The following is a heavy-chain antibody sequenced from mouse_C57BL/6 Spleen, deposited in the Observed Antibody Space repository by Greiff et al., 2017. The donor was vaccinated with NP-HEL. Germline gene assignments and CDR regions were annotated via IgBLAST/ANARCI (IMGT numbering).Heavy chain of an antibody. CDR2: IDPSDSET. CDR1: GYTFTSYW. CDR3: ARSYDYDLDY. V-gene: IGHV1-52*01. D-gene: IGHD2-4*01. J-gene: IGHJ2*01. Sequence: VQLQQPGAELVRPGSSVKLSCKASGYTFTSYWMHWVKQRPIQGLEWIGNIDPSDSETHYNQKFKDKATLTVDKSSSTAYMQLSSLTSEDSAVYYCARSYDYDLDYWGQGTTLTVSS.